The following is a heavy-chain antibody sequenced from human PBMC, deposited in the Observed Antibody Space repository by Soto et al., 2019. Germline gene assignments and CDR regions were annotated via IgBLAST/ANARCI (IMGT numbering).Heavy chain of an antibody. CDR3: AKYIEPGPFEH. D-gene: IGHD2-8*02. Sequence: PRVSVXLSCAAPGFTFSHSAMTWVGQSSGKGLEWVSSIDGGGTDTYAAEHVKGRFTISRDNSKSTLYLRMNSLRAEDTAVYYYAKYIEPGPFEHSGQGTLVTVSS. J-gene: IGHJ4*02. CDR2: IDGGGTDT. CDR1: GFTFSHSA. V-gene: IGHV3-23*01.